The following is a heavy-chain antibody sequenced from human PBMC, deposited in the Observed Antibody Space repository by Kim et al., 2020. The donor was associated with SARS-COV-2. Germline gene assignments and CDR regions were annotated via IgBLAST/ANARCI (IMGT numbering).Heavy chain of an antibody. Sequence: SETLSLTCSVSGGSIRSRSDYWGWIRQPPGKGLEWIGTVYYNGSTYYNPSLKSRITMSIDTSKNQFSLKLNSVTAADTAVYYCAGQALWFGELLYFDYWGQGTLVTVSS. J-gene: IGHJ4*02. CDR1: GGSIRSRSDY. D-gene: IGHD3-10*01. CDR2: VYYNGST. CDR3: AGQALWFGELLYFDY. V-gene: IGHV4-39*07.